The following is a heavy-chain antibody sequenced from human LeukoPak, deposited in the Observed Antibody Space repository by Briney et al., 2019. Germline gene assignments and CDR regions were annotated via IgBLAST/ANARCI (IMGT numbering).Heavy chain of an antibody. Sequence: GASVKVSCKASGYTFTGYYMHWVRQAPGQGLEWMGRINPNSGGTNYAQKFQGRVTMTRDTSISTAYMELSRLRSDDTAVYYCAIQHPTVGATGNYWGQGTLVTDSS. D-gene: IGHD1-26*01. CDR1: GYTFTGYY. V-gene: IGHV1-2*06. J-gene: IGHJ4*02. CDR3: AIQHPTVGATGNY. CDR2: INPNSGGT.